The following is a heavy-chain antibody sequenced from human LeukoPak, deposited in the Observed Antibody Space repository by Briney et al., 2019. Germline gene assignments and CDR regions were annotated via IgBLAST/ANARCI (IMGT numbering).Heavy chain of an antibody. D-gene: IGHD6-19*01. J-gene: IGHJ3*02. CDR3: TRDQYSGHWYYAFDI. CDR2: ISSSLSVI. CDR1: GFTFSSYS. Sequence: GGSLRLSCAASGFTFSSYSMNWVRQAPGKGPEWVSYISSSLSVIYYADSVKGRFTISRDNAKNSLFLQMNDLRDEDTAVYYCTRDQYSGHWYYAFDIWGQGTRVTVPS. V-gene: IGHV3-48*02.